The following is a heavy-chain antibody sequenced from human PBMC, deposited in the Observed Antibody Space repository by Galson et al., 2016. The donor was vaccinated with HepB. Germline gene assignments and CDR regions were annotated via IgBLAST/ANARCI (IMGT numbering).Heavy chain of an antibody. J-gene: IGHJ4*02. CDR2: IYWDVDT. CDR1: GFSLSTGRAG. V-gene: IGHV2-5*02. D-gene: IGHD5-12*01. Sequence: PALVKPTQTLTLTCPFSGFSLSTGRAGVGWIRQPPGKALAWLVLIYWDVDTRYTPSLKRRLTLPKHTPKNQVVLTMTNMDPVDTATYYGAHSGYSGYGQRAFYFWGQGNLVTVSS. CDR3: AHSGYSGYGQRAFYF.